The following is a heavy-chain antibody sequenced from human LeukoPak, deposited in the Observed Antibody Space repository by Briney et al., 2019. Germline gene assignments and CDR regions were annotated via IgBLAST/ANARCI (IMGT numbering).Heavy chain of an antibody. CDR1: GYTFTSHW. J-gene: IGHJ4*02. D-gene: IGHD6-13*01. V-gene: IGHV5-51*01. Sequence: GESLKISCKGSGYTFTSHWIGWVRQMPGKGLEWMGILYPGDSETRYSPSFQGQVTISADKSISTAYLQWGSLKASDTAIYYCAGKSIIGAGENFDYWGQGTLVTVSS. CDR2: LYPGDSET. CDR3: AGKSIIGAGENFDY.